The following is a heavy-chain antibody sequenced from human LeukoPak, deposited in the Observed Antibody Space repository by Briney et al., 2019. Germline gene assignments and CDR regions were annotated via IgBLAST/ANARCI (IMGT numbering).Heavy chain of an antibody. V-gene: IGHV4-59*12. CDR1: GGSISSYY. CDR3: ARERYYYDSSGYYRPDFDY. D-gene: IGHD3-22*01. J-gene: IGHJ4*02. Sequence: PSETLSLTCTVSGGSISSYYWSWIRQPPGKGLEWIGYIYYSGSTNYNPSLKSRVTISVGTSKNQFSLKLSSVTAADTAVYYCARERYYYDSSGYYRPDFDYWGQGTLVTVSS. CDR2: IYYSGST.